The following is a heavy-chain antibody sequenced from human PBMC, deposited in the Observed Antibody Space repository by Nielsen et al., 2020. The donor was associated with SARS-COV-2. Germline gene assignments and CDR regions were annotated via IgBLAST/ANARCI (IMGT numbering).Heavy chain of an antibody. D-gene: IGHD3-22*01. CDR2: INPDESKT. CDR3: ARLWDDGYYFDTGPYDY. CDR1: GFIFSNYR. J-gene: IGHJ4*02. V-gene: IGHV3-74*03. Sequence: GESLKISCAASGFIFSNYRMHWVRQAPGQGLVWVSHINPDESKTTYADSVKGRFTISRDNAKNTLYLRMNSLRAEDTAVYYCARLWDDGYYFDTGPYDYWGQGTLVTVSS.